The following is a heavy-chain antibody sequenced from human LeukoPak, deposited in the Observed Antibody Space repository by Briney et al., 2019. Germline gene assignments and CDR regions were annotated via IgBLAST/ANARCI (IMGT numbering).Heavy chain of an antibody. CDR3: ARDQGESSSWDFDY. CDR2: ISTRGSTI. V-gene: IGHV3-11*04. Sequence: PVGSLRLSCAASGFIFSDYYMSWIRQAPGKGLEWLSCISTRGSTIYYADSVKGRFTISRDNAKKSLYLEMNSLRAEDTAVYYCARDQGESSSWDFDYWGQGTLVTVSS. D-gene: IGHD6-13*01. CDR1: GFIFSDYY. J-gene: IGHJ4*02.